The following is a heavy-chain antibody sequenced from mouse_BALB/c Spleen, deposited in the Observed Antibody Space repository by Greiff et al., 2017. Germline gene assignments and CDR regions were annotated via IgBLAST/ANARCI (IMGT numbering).Heavy chain of an antibody. CDR3: ARSGDYDDYAMDY. CDR2: ISYSGST. CDR1: GDSITSGY. D-gene: IGHD2-4*01. J-gene: IGHJ4*01. V-gene: IGHV3-8*02. Sequence: EVKLVESGPSLVKPSQTLSLTCSVTGDSITSGYWNWIRKFPGNKLEYMGYISYSGSTYYNPSLKSRISITRDTSKNQYYLQLNSVTTEDTATYYCARSGDYDDYAMDYWGQGTSVTVSS.